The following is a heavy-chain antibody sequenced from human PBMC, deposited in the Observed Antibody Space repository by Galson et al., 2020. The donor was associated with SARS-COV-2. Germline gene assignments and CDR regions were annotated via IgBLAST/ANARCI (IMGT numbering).Heavy chain of an antibody. D-gene: IGHD3-3*01. V-gene: IGHV1-2*02. CDR1: GYSFTGYY. CDR2: INPDTGGT. J-gene: IGHJ6*04. Sequence: ASVKVSCKASGYSFTGYYIHWVRQAPGQGLEWMGWINPDTGGTNYAQSFQGRVTMTRDTSISTAYLELSSLRSDDTAVYHCAKNYDFWSGYHTDYYYAMDVWGKGTTVNVCS. CDR3: AKNYDFWSGYHTDYYYAMDV.